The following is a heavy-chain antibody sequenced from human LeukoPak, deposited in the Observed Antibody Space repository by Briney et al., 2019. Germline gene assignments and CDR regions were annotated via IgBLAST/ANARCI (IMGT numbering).Heavy chain of an antibody. CDR2: MNPNSGNT. D-gene: IGHD5-12*01. CDR3: ARGLGYSGYDSGGNY. CDR1: GYTFTSYD. V-gene: IGHV1-8*01. Sequence: ASVKVSCKASGYTFTSYDINWVRQATGQGLEWMGWMNPNSGNTGYAQKFQGRVTMTRNTSISTAYMELSSLRSEDTAVYYCARGLGYSGYDSGGNYWGQGTLVTVSS. J-gene: IGHJ4*02.